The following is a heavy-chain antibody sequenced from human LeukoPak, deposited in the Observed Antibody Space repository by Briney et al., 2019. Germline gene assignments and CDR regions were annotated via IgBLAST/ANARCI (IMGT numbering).Heavy chain of an antibody. CDR1: GFTFRTYA. D-gene: IGHD3-22*01. CDR2: ISGNGRNT. CDR3: ARDSPRPPTYYYDSSDF. V-gene: IGHV3-23*01. J-gene: IGHJ4*02. Sequence: GGSLRLSCAAPGFTFRTYAMSWVRQAPGKGLEWVSAISGNGRNTYYADSVKGRFTISRDNSKNTLYLQMNSLRVEDTAVYYCARDSPRPPTYYYDSSDFWGQGTLVTVSS.